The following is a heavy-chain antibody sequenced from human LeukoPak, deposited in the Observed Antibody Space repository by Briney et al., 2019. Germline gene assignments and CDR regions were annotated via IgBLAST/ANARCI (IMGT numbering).Heavy chain of an antibody. CDR3: ARGRVLLWFGQHNSWFDP. J-gene: IGHJ5*02. V-gene: IGHV4-34*01. D-gene: IGHD3-10*01. Sequence: SETLSLTCAVYGGSFSGYYWSWIRQPPGKGLEWIGEINHSGSTNYNPSLKSRVTISVDTSKNQFSLKLSSVTAADTAVYYCARGRVLLWFGQHNSWFDPWGQGTLVTVSS. CDR2: INHSGST. CDR1: GGSFSGYY.